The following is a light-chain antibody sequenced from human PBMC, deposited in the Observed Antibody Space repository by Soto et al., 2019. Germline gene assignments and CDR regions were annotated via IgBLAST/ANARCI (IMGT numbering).Light chain of an antibody. Sequence: EIVMTQSPATLSVSPGERATLSCRASQSVSSDLAWYQQRPGQAPSLLIYGASTRATGIPARFSGNGSGTEFTLTISSLQSEDVAVYYCQQYNKWPPRFTFGPGTKVEIK. J-gene: IGKJ3*01. CDR2: GAS. CDR3: QQYNKWPPRFT. CDR1: QSVSSD. V-gene: IGKV3-15*01.